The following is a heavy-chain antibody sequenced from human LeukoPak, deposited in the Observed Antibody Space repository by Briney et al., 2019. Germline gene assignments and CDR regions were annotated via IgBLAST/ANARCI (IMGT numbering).Heavy chain of an antibody. J-gene: IGHJ4*02. D-gene: IGHD2-15*01. CDR1: GYTFTSYG. CDR3: ARSDIVVVVAATPFDY. Sequence: ASVKVSCKASGYTFTSYGISWVRQAPGQGLEWMGWISAYNGNTNYAQKLQGRVTMTTDTSTSTAYMELRSLRSDHTAVYYCARSDIVVVVAATPFDYWGQGTLVTVSS. V-gene: IGHV1-18*01. CDR2: ISAYNGNT.